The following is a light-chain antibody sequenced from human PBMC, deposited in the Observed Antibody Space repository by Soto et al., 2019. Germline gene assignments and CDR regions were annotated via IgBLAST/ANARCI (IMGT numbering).Light chain of an antibody. CDR2: DAS. J-gene: IGKJ1*01. CDR3: QQSYNTPLT. V-gene: IGKV1-39*01. CDR1: QTIGTY. Sequence: IEVTQSPSSLAASVGDRVTITFLASQTIGTYVNWYRQKSGAAPELLIYDASTLQSGVPSRFRGGASGTDFTLTISSLQLDDFATYYCQQSYNTPLTFGQGTKVDIK.